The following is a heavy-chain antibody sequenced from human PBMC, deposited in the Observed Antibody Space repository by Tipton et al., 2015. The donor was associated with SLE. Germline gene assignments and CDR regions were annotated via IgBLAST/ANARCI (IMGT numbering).Heavy chain of an antibody. Sequence: TLSLTCTVSAGSISSYYWSWIRQPPGKGLEWIGYIYYSGSTNYNPSLKSRVTISVDTSKNQFSLKLSSVTAADTAVYYCARDLAARGGHYFDYGGQGTLVTVSS. CDR3: ARDLAARGGHYFDY. D-gene: IGHD6-6*01. V-gene: IGHV4-59*01. CDR1: AGSISSYY. J-gene: IGHJ4*02. CDR2: IYYSGST.